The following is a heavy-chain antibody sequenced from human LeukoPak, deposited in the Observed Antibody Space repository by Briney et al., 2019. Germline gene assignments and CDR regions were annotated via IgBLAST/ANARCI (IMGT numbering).Heavy chain of an antibody. CDR2: ISYDGSNK. CDR3: ARELAARLTRARPFDY. CDR1: GFTFSSYW. D-gene: IGHD6-6*01. J-gene: IGHJ4*02. V-gene: IGHV3-30-3*01. Sequence: GGSLRLSCAASGFTFSSYWMHWVRQAPGKGLEWVAVISYDGSNKYYADSVKGRFTISRDNSKNTLYLQMNSLRAEDTAVYYCARELAARLTRARPFDYWGQGTLVTVSS.